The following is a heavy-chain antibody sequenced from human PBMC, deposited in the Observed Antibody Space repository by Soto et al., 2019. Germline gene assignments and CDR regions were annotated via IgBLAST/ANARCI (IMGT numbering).Heavy chain of an antibody. V-gene: IGHV3-33*05. J-gene: IGHJ4*02. D-gene: IGHD3-22*01. CDR2: ISYDGSNK. Sequence: PGGSLRLSCAASGFTFSSYGMRWVRQAPGKGLEWVAVISYDGSNKYYADSVKGRFTISRDNAKNSLYLQMNSLRAEDTAVYYCARGIYYYDSSNYLGYWGQGTLVTVSS. CDR3: ARGIYYYDSSNYLGY. CDR1: GFTFSSYG.